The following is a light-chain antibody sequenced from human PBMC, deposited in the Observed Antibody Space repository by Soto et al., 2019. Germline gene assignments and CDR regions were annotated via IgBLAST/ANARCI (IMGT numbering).Light chain of an antibody. CDR3: QQYNNWPAA. V-gene: IGKV3-15*01. CDR2: TAS. J-gene: IGKJ1*01. Sequence: EIVLTQSPATLSLSPGERATLSCRASQTISSSLAWYQQKPVNAPRLLIYTASTWDSGIPSRFSGSGSGTEFTLTISSLQSEDFAVYYCQQYNNWPAAFGQGTKVDIK. CDR1: QTISSS.